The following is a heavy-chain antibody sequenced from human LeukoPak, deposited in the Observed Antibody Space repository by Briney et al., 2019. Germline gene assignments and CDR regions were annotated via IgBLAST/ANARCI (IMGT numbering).Heavy chain of an antibody. J-gene: IGHJ4*02. CDR2: IGGDGIGT. Sequence: QAGGSLRLSCTASGFTFASYAMSWVRQTPGKGLEWVSAIGGDGIGTYYADAVKGRFTISRDNSKNTLYLQMNNLRAEDTAVYYCATPRGTVTTGAVYWGQGTLVTVSS. CDR1: GFTFASYA. V-gene: IGHV3-23*01. D-gene: IGHD4-17*01. CDR3: ATPRGTVTTGAVY.